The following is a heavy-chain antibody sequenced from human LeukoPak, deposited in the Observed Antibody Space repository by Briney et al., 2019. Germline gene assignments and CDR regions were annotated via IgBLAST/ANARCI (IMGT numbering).Heavy chain of an antibody. CDR2: ISAYNGNT. J-gene: IGHJ5*02. D-gene: IGHD4-17*01. CDR1: GYTFTSYG. V-gene: IGHV1-18*01. Sequence: ASVKVSCKASGYTFTSYGISWVRQAPGQGLEWMGWISAYNGNTNYAQKLQGRVTMTTDTSTSTAYMELRSLRSDDTAVYYCARDPDDYGDYVALGRFDPWGQGTLVTVSS. CDR3: ARDPDDYGDYVALGRFDP.